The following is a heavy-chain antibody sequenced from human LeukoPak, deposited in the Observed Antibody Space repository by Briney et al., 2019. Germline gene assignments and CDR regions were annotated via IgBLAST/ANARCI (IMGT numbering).Heavy chain of an antibody. CDR2: ISGSGGST. CDR3: AKGRKSYYYGMDV. Sequence: GGSLRLSCAASGFTFSMYAMNWVRQAPGKGLEWVSGISGSGGSTYYADSVKGRFTISRDNSKDTLYLQMNSLRAEGTAVYHCAKGRKSYYYGMDVWGQGTTVTVS. CDR1: GFTFSMYA. V-gene: IGHV3-23*01. J-gene: IGHJ6*02.